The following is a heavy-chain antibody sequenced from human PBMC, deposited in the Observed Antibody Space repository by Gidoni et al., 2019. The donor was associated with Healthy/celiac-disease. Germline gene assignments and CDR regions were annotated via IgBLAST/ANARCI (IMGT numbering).Heavy chain of an antibody. D-gene: IGHD2-2*01. Sequence: EVQLVQSGAEVKKPGESLKISCKGSGYSFPSYWIGWVRQMPGKGLEWMGIIYPGDSDTRYSPSFQGQVTISADKSISTAYLQWSSLKASDTAMYYCARLTGAYCSSTSCQSNYYGMDVWGQGTTVTVSS. CDR2: IYPGDSDT. J-gene: IGHJ6*02. CDR3: ARLTGAYCSSTSCQSNYYGMDV. V-gene: IGHV5-51*01. CDR1: GYSFPSYW.